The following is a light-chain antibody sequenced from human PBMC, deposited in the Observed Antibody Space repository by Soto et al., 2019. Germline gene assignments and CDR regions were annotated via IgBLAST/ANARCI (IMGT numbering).Light chain of an antibody. Sequence: DIQMTQSPSTLSASVGDRVTITCRASQSISNWLAWYQQKPGQAPKLLIYEASSLQSGVPSRFSGSGSGTEFTLTIHSLQPDDFTTYYCQQYTSYPWTFGQGTKLEI. CDR1: QSISNW. V-gene: IGKV1-5*03. CDR3: QQYTSYPWT. J-gene: IGKJ1*01. CDR2: EAS.